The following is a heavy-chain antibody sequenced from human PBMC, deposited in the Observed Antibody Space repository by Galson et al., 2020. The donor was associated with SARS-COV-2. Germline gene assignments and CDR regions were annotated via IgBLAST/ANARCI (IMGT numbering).Heavy chain of an antibody. Sequence: ASVKVSCKASGYTFTSYAMHWVRQAPGQRLEWMGWINAGNGNTKYSQKFQGRVTITRDTSASTAYMELSSLRSEDTAVYYCARDANGYSGYKLPLNDYWGQGTLVTVSS. CDR3: ARDANGYSGYKLPLNDY. CDR1: GYTFTSYA. CDR2: INAGNGNT. J-gene: IGHJ4*02. D-gene: IGHD5-12*01. V-gene: IGHV1-3*01.